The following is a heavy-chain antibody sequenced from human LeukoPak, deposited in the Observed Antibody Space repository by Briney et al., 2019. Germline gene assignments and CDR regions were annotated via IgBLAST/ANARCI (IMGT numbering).Heavy chain of an antibody. CDR1: GYTFTSYD. CDR2: MNPNSGNT. D-gene: IGHD6-13*01. J-gene: IGHJ4*02. Sequence: ASVKVSCKASGYTFTSYDINWVRQATGQGLEWMGWMNPNSGNTGYAQKFQGRVTMTRNTSISTAYMELSSLRSKDTAVYYCARGRTYIAAAGGVDFDYWGQGTLVTVSS. V-gene: IGHV1-8*01. CDR3: ARGRTYIAAAGGVDFDY.